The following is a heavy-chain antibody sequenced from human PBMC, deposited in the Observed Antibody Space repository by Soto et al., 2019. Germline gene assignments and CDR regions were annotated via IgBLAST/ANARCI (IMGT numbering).Heavy chain of an antibody. CDR2: ISYDGSNK. CDR1: RFSFRSYG. Sequence: GGCMRLSCAACRFSFRSYGMHGARKAPGKGLEWVAVISYDGSNKYHADSVKGRFTISRDNSKNTLYLQMNSLRAEDTAVYYCAKDYYYDSSGYDYWGQRTLGTVSS. V-gene: IGHV3-30*18. J-gene: IGHJ4*02. D-gene: IGHD3-22*01. CDR3: AKDYYYDSSGYDY.